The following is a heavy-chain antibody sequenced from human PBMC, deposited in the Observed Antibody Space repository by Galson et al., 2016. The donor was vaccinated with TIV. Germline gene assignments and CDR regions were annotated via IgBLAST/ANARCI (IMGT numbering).Heavy chain of an antibody. CDR3: ATGVSAARKGVN. CDR1: GFMFSSDW. Sequence: SLRLSCAASGFMFSSDWMTWVRQAPGKGLEWVASINQDGSDSPYVDSVKGRFTISRDNAKKSLFRQMNGLKGEETGVYYCATGVSAARKGVNWGQGTLVTVSS. D-gene: IGHD6-13*01. CDR2: INQDGSDS. V-gene: IGHV3-7*01. J-gene: IGHJ4*02.